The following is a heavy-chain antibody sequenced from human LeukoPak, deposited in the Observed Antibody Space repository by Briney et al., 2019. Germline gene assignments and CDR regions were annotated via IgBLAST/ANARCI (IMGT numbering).Heavy chain of an antibody. CDR1: GFTFSSYA. Sequence: AWGSLRLSCAASGFTFSSYAMSWVRQPPGKGLEWIGEINHSGSTNYNPSLKSRVTISVDTSKNQFSLKLSSVTAADTAVYYCARGRQAYYYGSGSYNYWGQGTLVTVSS. D-gene: IGHD3-10*01. CDR2: INHSGST. CDR3: ARGRQAYYYGSGSYNY. V-gene: IGHV4-34*01. J-gene: IGHJ4*02.